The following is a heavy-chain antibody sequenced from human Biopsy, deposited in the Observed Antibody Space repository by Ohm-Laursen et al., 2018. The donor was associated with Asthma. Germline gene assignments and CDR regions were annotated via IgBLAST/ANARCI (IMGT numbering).Heavy chain of an antibody. CDR1: GGTLSNFA. D-gene: IGHD6-19*01. CDR3: ARCQVGYSSGWSLLLKKIYYSGMDV. V-gene: IGHV1-69*13. CDR2: IMTVFGTT. J-gene: IGHJ6*02. Sequence: AASVKVSCNAPGGTLSNFAISWVRQAPGQGLEWLGGIMTVFGTTNYAQKFQGRVTITADESTSTAYMEVTSLRSEDTAIYYCARCQVGYSSGWSLLLKKIYYSGMDVWGQGTAVTVSS.